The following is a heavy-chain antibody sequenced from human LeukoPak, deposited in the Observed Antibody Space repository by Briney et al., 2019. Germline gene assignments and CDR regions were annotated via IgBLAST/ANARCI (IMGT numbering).Heavy chain of an antibody. V-gene: IGHV4-59*01. CDR2: IYYSGST. CDR3: AATTCGGDCYSEY. D-gene: IGHD2-21*02. CDR1: GGSISSYY. J-gene: IGHJ4*02. Sequence: SETLSLTCTVSGGSISSYYWSWIRQPPGKGLEWIGYIYYSGSTNYNPSLKSRATISVDTSKNQFSLKLSSVTAADTAVYYCAATTCGGDCYSEYWGQGILVTVSS.